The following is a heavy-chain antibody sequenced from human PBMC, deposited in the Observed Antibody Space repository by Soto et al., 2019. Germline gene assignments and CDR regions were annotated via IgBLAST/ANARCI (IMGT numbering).Heavy chain of an antibody. V-gene: IGHV3-30*18. CDR2: ISYDGSNK. J-gene: IGHJ4*02. Sequence: GGSLILSCAASGFTFSSYGMHWVRQAQGKGLEWVAVISYDGSNKYYADSVKGRFTISRDNSKNTLYLQMNSLRAEDTAVYYCEKDDGVVVSCPDDWGQGTLVSVAS. CDR3: EKDDGVVVSCPDD. D-gene: IGHD3-22*01. CDR1: GFTFSSYG.